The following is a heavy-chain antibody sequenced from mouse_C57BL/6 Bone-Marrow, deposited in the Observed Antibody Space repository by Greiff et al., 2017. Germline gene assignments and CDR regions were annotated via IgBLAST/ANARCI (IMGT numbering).Heavy chain of an antibody. CDR2: ISSGGSYT. J-gene: IGHJ2*01. CDR1: GFTFSSYG. Sequence: EVMLVESGGDLVKPGGSLKLSCAASGFTFSSYGMSWVRQTPDKRLEWVATISSGGSYTYYQDSVKGRFTISRDTAKNTLYLQMSNLQSKHTSMYYGAIHPRYDCEPYFDYWGQGTTLTVSS. CDR3: AIHPRYDCEPYFDY. V-gene: IGHV5-6*01. D-gene: IGHD2-13*01.